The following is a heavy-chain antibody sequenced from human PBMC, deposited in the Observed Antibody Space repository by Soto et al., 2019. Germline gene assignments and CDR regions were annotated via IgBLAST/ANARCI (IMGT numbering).Heavy chain of an antibody. CDR2: IKQDGSER. D-gene: IGHD6-6*01. CDR3: ARIGYSSSSWDY. J-gene: IGHJ4*02. V-gene: IGHV3-7*01. Sequence: ETLRLSCAASGFTFSNYWMSWVRQAPGKGLEWVANIKQDGSERDYVDSLRGRFTISRDNAKNSVYLQMNSLRAEDTAVYYCARIGYSSSSWDYWGQGTLVTVSS. CDR1: GFTFSNYW.